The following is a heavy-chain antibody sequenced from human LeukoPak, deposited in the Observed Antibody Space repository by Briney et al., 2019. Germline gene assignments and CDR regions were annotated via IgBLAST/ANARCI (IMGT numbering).Heavy chain of an antibody. CDR1: GFTFNRYS. J-gene: IGHJ4*02. Sequence: GGSLRLSCAASGFTFNRYSMNWVRQAPGKGLEWVSGISGSGGTTYYADSVKGRFTISRDNSKNTLYLQINNLRAEDTAVYYCARDRLRYCSGGSCYSPVDYWGQGTLVTVSS. CDR3: ARDRLRYCSGGSCYSPVDY. V-gene: IGHV3-23*01. CDR2: ISGSGGTT. D-gene: IGHD2-15*01.